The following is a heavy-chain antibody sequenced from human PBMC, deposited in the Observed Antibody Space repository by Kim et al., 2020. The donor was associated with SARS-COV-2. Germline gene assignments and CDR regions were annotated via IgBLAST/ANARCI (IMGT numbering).Heavy chain of an antibody. J-gene: IGHJ5*01. Sequence: GGSLRLSCAASGFTFSTNTMSWVRHTPGKGLEWVSLIYDGDGGAFYADSVKGRFTVSRDDSKNTLYLQMNSLRVEDTAIYYCTKGGMADADSWGQGALVTVSS. CDR3: TKGGMADADS. CDR2: IYDGDGGA. D-gene: IGHD3-16*01. V-gene: IGHV3-23*03. CDR1: GFTFSTNT.